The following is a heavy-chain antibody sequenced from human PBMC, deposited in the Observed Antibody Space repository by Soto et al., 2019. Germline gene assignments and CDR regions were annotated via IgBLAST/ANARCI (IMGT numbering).Heavy chain of an antibody. D-gene: IGHD6-19*01. CDR2: IWYDGSNK. CDR1: GFTFSSYG. V-gene: IGHV3-33*01. CDR3: ARDRFGLAVAGTGFDY. J-gene: IGHJ4*02. Sequence: GGSLRLSCAASGFTFSSYGMHWVRQAPGKGLEWVAVIWYDGSNKYYADSVKGRFTISRDNSKNTLYLQMNSLRAEDTAVYYCARDRFGLAVAGTGFDYWGQGTLVTVSS.